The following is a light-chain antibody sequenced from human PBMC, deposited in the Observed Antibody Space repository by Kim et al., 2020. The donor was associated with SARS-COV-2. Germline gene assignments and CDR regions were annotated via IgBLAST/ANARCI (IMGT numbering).Light chain of an antibody. CDR2: GKN. CDR3: NSRDSNNNVL. Sequence: VALGQTVRTTSQGDSLRSNYETWYQQKPGQATILVIYGKNNRPSGIPDRFCGSSSGNTASLTITGTQAGDEADYYCNSRDSNNNVLFGGGTRLTVL. CDR1: SLRSNY. J-gene: IGLJ2*01. V-gene: IGLV3-19*01.